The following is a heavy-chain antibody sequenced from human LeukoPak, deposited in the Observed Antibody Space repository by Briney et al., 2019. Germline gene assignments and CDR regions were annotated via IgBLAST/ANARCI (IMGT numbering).Heavy chain of an antibody. V-gene: IGHV3-74*01. CDR3: ARELLAPFYGSGSYVDY. Sequence: GGSLRLSCAASGFTFSSYWMHWVRQAPGKGLVWVSRINSDGSSTSYADSVKGRFTISRDNAKNTLYLQMNSLRAEDTAVYYCARELLAPFYGSGSYVDYWGQGTLVTVSS. CDR1: GFTFSSYW. CDR2: INSDGSST. D-gene: IGHD3-10*01. J-gene: IGHJ4*02.